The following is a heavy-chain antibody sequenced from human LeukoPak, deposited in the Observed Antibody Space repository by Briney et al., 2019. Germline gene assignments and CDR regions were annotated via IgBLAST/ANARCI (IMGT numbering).Heavy chain of an antibody. CDR2: INAGNSHT. J-gene: IGHJ4*02. CDR3: ARGIWSARTVDYYLDY. CDR1: GYNFNNYA. Sequence: ASVTVSCTASGYNFNNYAIHWVRQAPRQRFEWMGWINAGNSHTKYSQNFQGRITITRDSSASTVYMELSSLTSEDTAVYYCARGIWSARTVDYYLDYWGQGTLVTVSS. D-gene: IGHD2-21*01. V-gene: IGHV1-3*01.